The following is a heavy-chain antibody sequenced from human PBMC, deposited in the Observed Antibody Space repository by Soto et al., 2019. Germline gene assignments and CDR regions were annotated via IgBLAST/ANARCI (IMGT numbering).Heavy chain of an antibody. CDR1: GGTFSSYA. Sequence: ASVKVSCKASGGTFSSYAISWVRQAPGQGLEWMGGIIPIFGTANYAQKFQGRVTITADKYTSTDYMELSSVTAADTAVYYCARSRDGYKSQFDYWGQGNLVTVSS. J-gene: IGHJ4*02. V-gene: IGHV1-69*06. CDR2: IIPIFGTA. D-gene: IGHD5-12*01. CDR3: ARSRDGYKSQFDY.